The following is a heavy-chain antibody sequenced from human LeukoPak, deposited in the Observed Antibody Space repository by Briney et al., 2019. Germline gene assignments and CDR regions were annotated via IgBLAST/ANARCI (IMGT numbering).Heavy chain of an antibody. V-gene: IGHV1-18*01. CDR2: ISAYNGNT. CDR1: GYTFTSYG. CDR3: ARDAPIVAVAGGGWFDP. J-gene: IGHJ5*02. Sequence: ASVKVSCKASGYTFTSYGISWVRQAPGQGLEWMGWISAYNGNTNYAQKLQGRVTMTTDTSTSTAYMELRSLRSDDTAVYYCARDAPIVAVAGGGWFDPWGQGTLVTVSS. D-gene: IGHD6-19*01.